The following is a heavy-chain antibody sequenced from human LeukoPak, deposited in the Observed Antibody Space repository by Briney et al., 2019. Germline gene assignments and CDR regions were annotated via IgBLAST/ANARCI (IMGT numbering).Heavy chain of an antibody. D-gene: IGHD3-22*01. Sequence: GPSVKVSCKTSGYTFTGYYIHWVRQAPGQGLEWMGWINGNTGSTNYAQKFQDRVTMTRDTSISTAYMELSRLRSDDTAVYYCARGSSGYFQYYFDYWGQGTLFTVSS. J-gene: IGHJ4*02. V-gene: IGHV1-2*02. CDR2: INGNTGST. CDR1: GYTFTGYY. CDR3: ARGSSGYFQYYFDY.